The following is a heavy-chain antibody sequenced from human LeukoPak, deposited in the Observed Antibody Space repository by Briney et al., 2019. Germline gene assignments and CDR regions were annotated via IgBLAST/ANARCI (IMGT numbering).Heavy chain of an antibody. J-gene: IGHJ4*02. Sequence: GGSLRLSCAASGFTFTDAWMGWARQAPGRGLEWVGRIKSKARGGTTDYAAPVKGRFTIARDDSKDTVDLQMNSLETEDTAVYYCTTDHFNWGRGTLVTVSS. CDR3: TTDHFN. CDR1: GFTFTDAW. CDR2: IKSKARGGTT. V-gene: IGHV3-15*01.